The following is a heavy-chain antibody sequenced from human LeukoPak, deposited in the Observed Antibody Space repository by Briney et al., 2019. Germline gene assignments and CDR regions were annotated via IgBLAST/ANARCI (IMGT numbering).Heavy chain of an antibody. CDR3: AKRGVVIRVILVGFHKEAYYFDS. Sequence: GGSLRLSCAVSGISLSNYGMSWVRQAPGKGLEWVAGISGSGGGTNCADSVKGRFTISRDNPKNTLYLQMNRLRAEDTAVYFCAKRGVVIRVILVGFHKEAYYFDSWGQGALATVSS. CDR2: ISGSGGGT. J-gene: IGHJ4*02. D-gene: IGHD3-22*01. V-gene: IGHV3-23*01. CDR1: GISLSNYG.